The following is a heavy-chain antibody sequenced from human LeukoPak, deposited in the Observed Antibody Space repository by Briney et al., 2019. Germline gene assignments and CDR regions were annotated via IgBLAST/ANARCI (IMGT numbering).Heavy chain of an antibody. CDR1: GDSVSSNSAA. V-gene: IGHV6-1*01. CDR3: ARVRSSSWTDAFDI. CDR2: TYYRSKWYN. D-gene: IGHD6-13*01. Sequence: KASQTLSRTCAISGDSVSSNSAAWNWIRQSPSRGLEWLGRTYYRSKWYNDYAVSVKSRITINPDTSKNQFSLQLNSVTSEDTAVYFCARVRSSSWTDAFDIWGQGTMVTVSS. J-gene: IGHJ3*02.